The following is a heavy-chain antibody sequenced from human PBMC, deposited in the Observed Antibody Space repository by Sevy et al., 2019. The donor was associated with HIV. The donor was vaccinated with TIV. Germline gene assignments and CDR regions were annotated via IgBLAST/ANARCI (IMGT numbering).Heavy chain of an antibody. D-gene: IGHD6-6*01. Sequence: GGSLRLSCAASGFTFSDYYMSWIRQAPGKGLEWVSYISSSGSTIYYGDSVKGRFTISRDNAKNSLYLQMNSLRAEDTAVYYCARGKQLVSSDAFDIWGQGTMVTVSS. V-gene: IGHV3-11*01. J-gene: IGHJ3*02. CDR1: GFTFSDYY. CDR3: ARGKQLVSSDAFDI. CDR2: ISSSGSTI.